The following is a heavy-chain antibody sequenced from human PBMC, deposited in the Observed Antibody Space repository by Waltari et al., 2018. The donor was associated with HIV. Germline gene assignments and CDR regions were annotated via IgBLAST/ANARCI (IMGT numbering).Heavy chain of an antibody. Sequence: QVQLVQSGAEVKKPGASVKVSCKASGYTFTSYDINWVRQATGQGLEWMGWMNPNSGNTGYAQKFQGRVTMTRNTSISTAYMELSSLRSEDTAVYYCVRGRTTAYYDSSGGDYWGQGTLVTVSS. CDR3: VRGRTTAYYDSSGGDY. D-gene: IGHD3-22*01. J-gene: IGHJ4*02. CDR2: MNPNSGNT. CDR1: GYTFTSYD. V-gene: IGHV1-8*01.